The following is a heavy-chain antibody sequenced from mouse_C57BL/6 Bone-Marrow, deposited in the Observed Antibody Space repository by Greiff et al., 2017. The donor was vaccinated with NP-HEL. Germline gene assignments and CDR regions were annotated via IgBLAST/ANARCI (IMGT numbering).Heavy chain of an antibody. D-gene: IGHD1-1*02. CDR1: GYTFTDYE. Sequence: VKLVESGAELVRPGASVTLSCKASGYTFTDYEMHWVKQTPVHGLEWIGAIDPETGGTAYNQKFKGKAILTADKSSSTAYMELRSLTSEDSAVYYCARCHYPAYWGQGTLVTVSA. CDR3: ARCHYPAY. J-gene: IGHJ3*01. V-gene: IGHV1-15*01. CDR2: IDPETGGT.